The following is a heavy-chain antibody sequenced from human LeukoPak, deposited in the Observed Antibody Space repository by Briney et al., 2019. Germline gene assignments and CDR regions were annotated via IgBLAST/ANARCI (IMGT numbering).Heavy chain of an antibody. D-gene: IGHD6-13*01. Sequence: SETLSLTCAVYGGSFSGYYWSWIRQPAGKGLEWIGRIYTSGSTNYNPSLKSRVTMSVDTSKNQFSLKLSSVTAADTAVYYCARDDRGSSSWWGPPGPYYYCYYMDVWGKGTTVTISS. CDR1: GGSFSGYY. V-gene: IGHV4-4*07. CDR3: ARDDRGSSSWWGPPGPYYYCYYMDV. CDR2: IYTSGST. J-gene: IGHJ6*03.